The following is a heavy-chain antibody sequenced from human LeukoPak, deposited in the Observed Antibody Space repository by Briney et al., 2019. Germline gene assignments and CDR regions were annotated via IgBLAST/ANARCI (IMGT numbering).Heavy chain of an antibody. CDR3: ATVLAVAGLGY. J-gene: IGHJ4*02. CDR2: ISAYNGNT. CDR1: GYTFTSYG. Sequence: ASVKVSCKASGYTFTSYGISWVRQAPGQGLEWMGWISAYNGNTNYAQKLQGRVTMTTDTSTSTAYMELRSLRSEDTAVYYCATVLAVAGLGYWGQGTLVTVSS. V-gene: IGHV1-18*01. D-gene: IGHD6-19*01.